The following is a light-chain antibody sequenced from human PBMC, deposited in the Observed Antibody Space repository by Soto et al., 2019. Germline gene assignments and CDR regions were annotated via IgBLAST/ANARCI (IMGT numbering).Light chain of an antibody. Sequence: QSALTQPPCVSGSAGQSITISCTGTSSDVGGYNYVSWYQQHPGKAPKLMIYEVSNRPSGVSNRFSGSKPGNTASLTISGLQAEDEVDYYCSSYTSSITLNVFGTGTKVA. J-gene: IGLJ1*01. CDR3: SSYTSSITLNV. CDR1: SSDVGGYNY. V-gene: IGLV2-14*01. CDR2: EVS.